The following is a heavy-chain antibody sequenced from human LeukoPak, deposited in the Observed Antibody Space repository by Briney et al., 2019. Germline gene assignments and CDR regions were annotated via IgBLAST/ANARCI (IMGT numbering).Heavy chain of an antibody. CDR1: GYTFTSYA. D-gene: IGHD2/OR15-2a*01. CDR3: ARSEEYVAVYGMDV. Sequence: ASVTVSCKASGYTFTSYALHWVRQAPGQRLEWMGWINAGNGNTKYSQKFQGRVTITRDTSASTAYMELSSLRSEDTAVYYCARSEEYVAVYGMDVWGQGTTVTVSS. V-gene: IGHV1-3*01. CDR2: INAGNGNT. J-gene: IGHJ6*02.